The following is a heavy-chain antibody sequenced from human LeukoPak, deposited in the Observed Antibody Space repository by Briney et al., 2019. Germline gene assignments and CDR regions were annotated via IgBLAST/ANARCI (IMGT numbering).Heavy chain of an antibody. D-gene: IGHD1-1*01. CDR1: GGTFSSYA. CDR3: ARWGTRRAYFDY. V-gene: IGHV1-69*05. J-gene: IGHJ4*02. Sequence: SVKVSCKASGGTFSSYAISWVRQAPGQGLEWMGGIIPIFGTANYAQKFQGRVTITTDESTSTAYMELSSLRSEDTAVYYCARWGTRRAYFDYWGQGTLVTVSS. CDR2: IIPIFGTA.